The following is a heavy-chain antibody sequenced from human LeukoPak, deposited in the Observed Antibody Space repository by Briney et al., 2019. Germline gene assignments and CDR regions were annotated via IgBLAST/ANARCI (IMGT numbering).Heavy chain of an antibody. CDR1: GFTFSTYE. CDR2: MSTGSGSRI. V-gene: IGHV3-48*03. J-gene: IGHJ3*02. CDR3: ARDDSWAFDI. Sequence: PGGSLRLSCAASGFTFSTYEMNWVRQAPGKGLEWVSKMSTGSGSRIYYADSVKGRFSISRDNAKNSLHLQPNSLIDEDTAVYHCARDDSWAFDIWGQGAMVTVSS. D-gene: IGHD2-15*01.